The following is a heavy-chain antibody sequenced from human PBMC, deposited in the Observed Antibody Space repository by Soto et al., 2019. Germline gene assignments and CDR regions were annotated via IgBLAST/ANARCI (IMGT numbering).Heavy chain of an antibody. Sequence: EVQLLESGGGVVQPGGALRLSCAASGFSFSKFAVSWVRQAPGKGLEWVSAISADGESTFYVDSVKGRFTISRDNSQNALFLQMNALRVEDTAVYYCACDWGDDSAFYDAFQVWGQGTMVSVSS. D-gene: IGHD3-22*01. CDR1: GFSFSKFA. CDR3: ACDWGDDSAFYDAFQV. V-gene: IGHV3-23*01. CDR2: ISADGEST. J-gene: IGHJ3*01.